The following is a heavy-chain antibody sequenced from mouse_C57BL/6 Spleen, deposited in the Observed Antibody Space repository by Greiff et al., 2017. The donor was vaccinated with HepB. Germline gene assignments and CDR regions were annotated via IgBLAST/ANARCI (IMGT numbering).Heavy chain of an antibody. D-gene: IGHD1-1*01. CDR2: IYPGDGDT. Sequence: VQLQESGPELVKPGASVKISCKASGYAFSSSWMNWVKQRPGKGLEWIGRIYPGDGDTNYNGKFKGKATLTADKSSSTAYMQLSSLTSEDSAVYFCARLYGSSYGWFAYWGQGTLVTVSA. CDR3: ARLYGSSYGWFAY. V-gene: IGHV1-82*01. J-gene: IGHJ3*01. CDR1: GYAFSSSW.